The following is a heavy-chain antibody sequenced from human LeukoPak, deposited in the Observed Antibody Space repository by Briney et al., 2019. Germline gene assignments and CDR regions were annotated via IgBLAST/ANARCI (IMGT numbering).Heavy chain of an antibody. D-gene: IGHD4-17*01. CDR2: ISSSSSYI. J-gene: IGHJ4*02. Sequence: GGSLRLSCAASGFTFSSYSMNWVRQAPGKGLEWVSSISSSSSYIYYADSVKGRFTISRDNAKNSLYLQMNSLRAEDTAVYYCARAIFNGYGDHPCDYWGQGTLVTVSS. CDR1: GFTFSSYS. CDR3: ARAIFNGYGDHPCDY. V-gene: IGHV3-21*04.